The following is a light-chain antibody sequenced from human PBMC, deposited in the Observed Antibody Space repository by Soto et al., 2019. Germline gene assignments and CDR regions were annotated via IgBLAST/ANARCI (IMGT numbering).Light chain of an antibody. CDR2: DNN. CDR1: TSNIGYNY. J-gene: IGLJ1*01. V-gene: IGLV1-51*01. CDR3: GTSDSSLSAEV. Sequence: QSVLTQPPSVSAAPGQKVTISCSGSTSNIGYNYESWYHQLPGPAPKLLIVDNNKRPSGSPARFSGSNSSTSTTLAITGLLTADDADYYCGTSDSSLSAEVFGTGTKLTVL.